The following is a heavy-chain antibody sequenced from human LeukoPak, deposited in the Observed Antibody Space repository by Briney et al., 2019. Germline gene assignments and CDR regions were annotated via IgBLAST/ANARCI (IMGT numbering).Heavy chain of an antibody. CDR1: GFTFSSYA. CDR3: AKRGLGDREAFDI. J-gene: IGHJ3*02. Sequence: GGSLRLSCAASGFTFSSYAMSWVRQAPGKGLEWVSAISGSGGSTYYADSVEGRFTISRDNSKNTLYLQMNSLRAEDTAVYYCAKRGLGDREAFDIWGQGTMVTVSS. CDR2: ISGSGGST. V-gene: IGHV3-23*01. D-gene: IGHD2-21*02.